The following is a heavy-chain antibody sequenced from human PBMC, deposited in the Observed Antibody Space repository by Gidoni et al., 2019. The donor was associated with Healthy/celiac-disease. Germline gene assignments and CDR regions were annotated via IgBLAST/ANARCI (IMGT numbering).Heavy chain of an antibody. J-gene: IGHJ3*02. V-gene: IGHV4-61*02. Sequence: QVQLQESGPGLVKPSQTLSLTCTVSGGSISSGSYYWSWLRQPAGKGLEWIGRIYTSGSTNYNPSLKSRVTISVDTSKNQFSLKLSSVTAADTAVYYCARINYGDYGARQAFDIWGQGTMVTVSS. CDR3: ARINYGDYGARQAFDI. CDR1: GGSISSGSYY. D-gene: IGHD4-17*01. CDR2: IYTSGST.